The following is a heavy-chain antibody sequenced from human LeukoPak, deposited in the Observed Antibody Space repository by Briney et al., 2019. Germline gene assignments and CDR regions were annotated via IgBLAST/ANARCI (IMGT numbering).Heavy chain of an antibody. J-gene: IGHJ4*02. Sequence: SETLSLTCTVSGGSISSYYWSWIRQPAGKGLEWIGYIYYSGSTNYNPSLKSRVTISVDTSKNQFSLTLSSVTAADTAVYYCARADGYNPNFDYWGQGTLVTVSS. CDR1: GGSISSYY. V-gene: IGHV4-59*01. CDR2: IYYSGST. CDR3: ARADGYNPNFDY. D-gene: IGHD5-24*01.